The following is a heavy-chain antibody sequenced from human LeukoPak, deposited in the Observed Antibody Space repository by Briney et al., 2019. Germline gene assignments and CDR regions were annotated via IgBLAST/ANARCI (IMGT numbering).Heavy chain of an antibody. V-gene: IGHV3-7*01. CDR2: IKQDGSEK. D-gene: IGHD6-6*01. CDR1: GFTISSYW. Sequence: GGSLRPSCAASGFTISSYWMSWVRQAPGKGLEWVANIKQDGSEKYYVDSVKGRFTISRDNAKNSLYLQMNSLRAEDTAVYYCARDQVGYSSSSGTLDYWGQGTLVTVSS. CDR3: ARDQVGYSSSSGTLDY. J-gene: IGHJ4*02.